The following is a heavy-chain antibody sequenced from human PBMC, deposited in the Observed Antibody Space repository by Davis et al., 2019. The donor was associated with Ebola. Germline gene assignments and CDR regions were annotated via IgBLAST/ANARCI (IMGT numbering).Heavy chain of an antibody. CDR2: IYYSGST. D-gene: IGHD3-22*01. CDR1: GGSISSYY. J-gene: IGHJ6*02. V-gene: IGHV4-59*01. CDR3: ARDTRNYYDSSGYYYYYYYGMDV. Sequence: SETLSLTCTVSGGSISSYYWSWIRQPPGKGLEWIGYIYYSGSTNYNPSLKSRVTISVDTSKNQFSLKLSSVTAADTAVYYRARDTRNYYDSSGYYYYYYYGMDVWGQGTTVTVSS.